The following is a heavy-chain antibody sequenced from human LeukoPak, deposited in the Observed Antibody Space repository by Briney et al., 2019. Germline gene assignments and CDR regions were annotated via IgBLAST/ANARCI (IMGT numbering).Heavy chain of an antibody. V-gene: IGHV3-7*01. Sequence: GGSLRLSCAASGLSISNCWMHWVRQAPGKGLEWVAIIDKDGNEIKYVDSVKGRFTLSRDNAKNSVYLQMNSLRTEDTALYYCVTDGDKWNDFEYWGQGTLVTVSS. CDR1: GLSISNCW. CDR2: IDKDGNEI. D-gene: IGHD1-1*01. J-gene: IGHJ4*02. CDR3: VTDGDKWNDFEY.